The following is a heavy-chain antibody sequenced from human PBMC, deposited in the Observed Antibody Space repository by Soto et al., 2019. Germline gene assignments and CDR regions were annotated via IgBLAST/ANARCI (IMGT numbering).Heavy chain of an antibody. CDR3: ARVRGQLRYFDWLPYFDY. V-gene: IGHV4-59*01. D-gene: IGHD3-9*01. Sequence: PSETMSLTCPVAGGSISSYDLSWIRKHPGKGLEWIGYIYYSGSTNYNPSLKSRVTISVDTSKNQFSLKLSSVTAADTAVYYCARVRGQLRYFDWLPYFDYWGQGTLVTVSS. CDR2: IYYSGST. CDR1: GGSISSYD. J-gene: IGHJ4*02.